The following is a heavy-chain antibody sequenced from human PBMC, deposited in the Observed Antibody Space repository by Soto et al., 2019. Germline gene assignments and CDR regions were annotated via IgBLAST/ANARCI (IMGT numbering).Heavy chain of an antibody. CDR3: VRWDSGNPEN. Sequence: EVQLVESGGGLVQPGGPLRLSCVVSGFTLSDHYIDWVRQAPGKGLEWVRRTKNKAQRYTTEYAASVKGKFTISRDDSENPVYLQMISLKTENTAVYYCVRWDSGNPENWGQGTLVSVSS. J-gene: IGHJ4*02. V-gene: IGHV3-72*01. CDR2: TKNKAQRYTT. D-gene: IGHD1-26*01. CDR1: GFTLSDHY.